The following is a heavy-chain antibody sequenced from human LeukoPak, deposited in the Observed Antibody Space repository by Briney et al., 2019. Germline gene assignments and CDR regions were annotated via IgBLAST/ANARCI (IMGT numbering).Heavy chain of an antibody. D-gene: IGHD6-13*01. V-gene: IGHV3-7*01. CDR3: ARVGSSWYFNYYYYMDV. J-gene: IGHJ6*03. Sequence: GGSLRLSCAASGFTLSSYWMSWVRQAPGKGLEWVANIKQDGSEKYYVDSVKGRFTISRDNAKNSLYLQMNSLRAEDTAVYYCARVGSSWYFNYYYYMDVWGKGTTVTVSS. CDR1: GFTLSSYW. CDR2: IKQDGSEK.